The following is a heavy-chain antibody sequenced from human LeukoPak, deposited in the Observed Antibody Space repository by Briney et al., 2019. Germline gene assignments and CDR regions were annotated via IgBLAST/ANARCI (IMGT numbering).Heavy chain of an antibody. D-gene: IGHD5-18*01. CDR2: IDSGGTT. CDR1: GFTVSTNC. Sequence: GGSLRLSCAASGFTVSTNCMTWVRQAPGQGLEWVSTIDSGGTTYYVDSVMGQFTISRHNSRNTLYLQMNSLRAEDSAVYYCARVDTVMAYYFDLWGQGTLVTVSS. V-gene: IGHV3-53*04. J-gene: IGHJ4*02. CDR3: ARVDTVMAYYFDL.